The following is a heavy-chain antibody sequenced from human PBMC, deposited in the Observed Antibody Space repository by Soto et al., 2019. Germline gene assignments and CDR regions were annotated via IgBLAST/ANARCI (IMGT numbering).Heavy chain of an antibody. V-gene: IGHV3-23*01. CDR2: VSGSGRVT. D-gene: IGHD4-17*01. J-gene: IGHJ6*02. CDR1: GFTFSTYA. CDR3: AKENGDYYYYGMDV. Sequence: PGGSLRLSCAASGFTFSTYAMSWVRQAPGKGLEWVSAVSGSGRVTNYADSVQGRSTISRDNSKNTLFLQMNSLRAEDTALYFCAKENGDYYYYGMDVWGQGTTVTVSS.